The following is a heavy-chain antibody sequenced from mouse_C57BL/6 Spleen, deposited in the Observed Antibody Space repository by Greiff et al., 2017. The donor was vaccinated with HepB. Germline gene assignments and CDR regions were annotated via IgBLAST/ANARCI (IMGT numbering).Heavy chain of an antibody. CDR3: VRRDAMDY. Sequence: EADGGLVQPKGSLKLSCAASGFSFTTYAMNWVRQAPGKGLEWVARIRSKSNNYATYYADSVKDRFTISRDDSESMLYLQMNNLKTEDTAMYYCVRRDAMDYWGQGTSVTVSS. V-gene: IGHV10-1*01. CDR2: IRSKSNNYAT. J-gene: IGHJ4*01. CDR1: GFSFTTYA.